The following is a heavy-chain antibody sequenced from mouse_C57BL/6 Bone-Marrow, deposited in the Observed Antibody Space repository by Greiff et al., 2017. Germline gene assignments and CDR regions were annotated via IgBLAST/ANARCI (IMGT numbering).Heavy chain of an antibody. CDR3: AYDYDGAMDY. CDR1: GYTFSSYW. D-gene: IGHD2-4*01. Sequence: QVQLQQPGAELVKPGASVTLSCTASGYTFSSYWMHWVKQRPGQGLAWIGMIHPNSGSTNSIEKVKSKATLTGDKSSSTAYMQLSSLTSEDSAVYYCAYDYDGAMDYWGQGTSVTVSS. CDR2: IHPNSGST. V-gene: IGHV1-64*01. J-gene: IGHJ4*01.